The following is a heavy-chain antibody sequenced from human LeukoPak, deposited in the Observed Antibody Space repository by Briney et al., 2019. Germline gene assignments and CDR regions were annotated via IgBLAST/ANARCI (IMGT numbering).Heavy chain of an antibody. J-gene: IGHJ6*03. V-gene: IGHV1-46*01. CDR2: INPSGGST. CDR1: GYTFTSYY. CDR3: ARVSQRGSSTGYYYYYMDV. D-gene: IGHD2-2*01. Sequence: ASVKVSCKASGYTFTSYYMHWVRQAPGQGLEWMGIINPSGGSTSYAQKFQGRVTMTRDMSTSTVYMELSSLRSEDTAVYYCARVSQRGSSTGYYYYYMDVWGKGTTVTVSS.